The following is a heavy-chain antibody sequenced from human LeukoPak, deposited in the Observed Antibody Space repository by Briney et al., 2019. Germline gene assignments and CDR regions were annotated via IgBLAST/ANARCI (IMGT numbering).Heavy chain of an antibody. CDR3: AREDWASRNWFDP. D-gene: IGHD2-21*01. CDR1: GYTFTSYT. CDR2: INAGNGDT. V-gene: IGHV1-3*01. Sequence: ASVKVSCTASGYTFTSYTMHWVRQAPGQRLEWMGWINAGNGDTKYSPKFHDRVTIIKDTSASTTYMELSSLRSEDTAVYYCAREDWASRNWFDPWGQGTLVIVSS. J-gene: IGHJ5*02.